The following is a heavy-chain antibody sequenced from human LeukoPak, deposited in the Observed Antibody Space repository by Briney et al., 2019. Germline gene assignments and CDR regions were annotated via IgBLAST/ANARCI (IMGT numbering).Heavy chain of an antibody. CDR2: ISGSGGST. D-gene: IGHD3-10*01. CDR1: GFTFSSYA. J-gene: IGHJ6*03. CDR3: ARVGDYYYYYMDV. Sequence: PGGSLRLSCAASGFTFSSYAMSWVRQAPGKGLEWVSAISGSGGSTHYADSVKGRFTISRDNAKNSLYLQMNSLRAEDTAVYYCARVGDYYYYYMDVWGKGTTVTVSS. V-gene: IGHV3-23*01.